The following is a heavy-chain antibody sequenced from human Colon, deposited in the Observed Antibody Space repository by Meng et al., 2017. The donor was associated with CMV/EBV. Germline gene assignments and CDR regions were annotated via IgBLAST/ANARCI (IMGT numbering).Heavy chain of an antibody. CDR2: MNPNSGNT. J-gene: IGHJ6*02. CDR3: ARVPAAIGPLSYQHLNYGMDV. CDR1: GYTFTSYD. D-gene: IGHD2-2*02. Sequence: SVKVSCKASGYTFTSYDINWVRQATGQGLEWMGWMNPNSGNTGYAQKFQGRVTMTRNTSISTAYMELSSLRSEDTDVYYCARVPAAIGPLSYQHLNYGMDVWGQGTTVTVSS. V-gene: IGHV1-8*01.